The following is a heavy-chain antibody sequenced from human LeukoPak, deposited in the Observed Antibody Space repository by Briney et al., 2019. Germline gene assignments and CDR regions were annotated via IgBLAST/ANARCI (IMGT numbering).Heavy chain of an antibody. Sequence: GGSLRLSCAASGFTFSSYAMHWVRQAPGKGLEWVAVISYDGSNKYYADSVKGRFTISRDNSKSTLYLQMNSLRAEDTAVYHCARGDCSSTSCYWVGYYYYYGMDVWGQGTTVTVSS. CDR2: ISYDGSNK. CDR1: GFTFSSYA. CDR3: ARGDCSSTSCYWVGYYYYYGMDV. V-gene: IGHV3-30-3*01. J-gene: IGHJ6*02. D-gene: IGHD2-2*01.